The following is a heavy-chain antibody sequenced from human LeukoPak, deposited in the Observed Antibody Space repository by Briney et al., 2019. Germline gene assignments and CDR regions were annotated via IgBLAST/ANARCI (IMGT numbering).Heavy chain of an antibody. V-gene: IGHV3-9*01. D-gene: IGHD4-17*01. CDR1: GFIFDDYA. Sequence: SLRLSCAASGFIFDDYAIHWVRQAPGKGLEWVSGITWNSGSIGYADSVKGRFTISRDNAKNSQYLQMNSLRAEDTAVYYCARGHYGRDYWGQGILVTVSS. CDR3: ARGHYGRDY. J-gene: IGHJ4*02. CDR2: ITWNSGSI.